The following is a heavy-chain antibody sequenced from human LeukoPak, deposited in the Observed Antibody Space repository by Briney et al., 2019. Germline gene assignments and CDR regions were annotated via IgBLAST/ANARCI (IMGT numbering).Heavy chain of an antibody. D-gene: IGHD6-13*01. J-gene: IGHJ4*02. CDR2: IYYSGST. CDR1: GGSISSYY. CDR3: ARHGRGGVDSSSWYVYCDY. Sequence: SETLSLTCTVSGGSISSYYWSWIRQPPGKGLEWIGYIYYSGSTNYNPSLESRVTISVDTSKNQFSLKLSSVTAADTAVYYCARHGRGGVDSSSWYVYCDYWGQGTLVTVSS. V-gene: IGHV4-59*08.